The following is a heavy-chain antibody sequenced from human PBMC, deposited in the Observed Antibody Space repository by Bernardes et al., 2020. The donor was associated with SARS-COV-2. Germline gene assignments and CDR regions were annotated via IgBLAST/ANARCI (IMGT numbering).Heavy chain of an antibody. CDR3: ATSGSYYAGDFDY. V-gene: IGHV1-8*01. J-gene: IGHJ4*02. D-gene: IGHD1-26*01. CDR1: GYTFTSYD. Sequence: ASVQVSCKASGYTFTSYDINWVRQATGQGLEWMGWMNPNSSNTGYAQKFQGRVTMTRNTSISTAYMELSSLRSEDTAVYYCATSGSYYAGDFDYWGQGTLVTVSS. CDR2: MNPNSSNT.